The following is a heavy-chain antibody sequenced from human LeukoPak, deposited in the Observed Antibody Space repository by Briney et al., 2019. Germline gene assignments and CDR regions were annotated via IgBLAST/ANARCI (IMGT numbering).Heavy chain of an antibody. CDR1: GGSISSYY. V-gene: IGHV4-4*07. D-gene: IGHD6-19*01. J-gene: IGHJ4*02. CDR2: IYTSGST. Sequence: SETLSLTCTVSGGSISSYYWTWIRLPAGKGLEWIGRIYTSGSTNYNPSLKSRVTMSVDTSKNQFSLNLSSVTAADTAVYYCASRAAVAGARIPIDYWGQGTLVTVSS. CDR3: ASRAAVAGARIPIDY.